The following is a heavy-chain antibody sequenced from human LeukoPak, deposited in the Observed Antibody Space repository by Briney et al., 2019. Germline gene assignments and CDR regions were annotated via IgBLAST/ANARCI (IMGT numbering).Heavy chain of an antibody. J-gene: IGHJ4*02. Sequence: HTGGSLRLSCAASGFTFSIYSMNWVRQAPGKGLEWVSYISSSSGLISYADSVKGRFTISRDNAKNSLYLQMDSLRDEDTAVYYCARQPERRSDYWGQGTLVTVSS. CDR3: ARQPERRSDY. CDR1: GFTFSIYS. CDR2: ISSSSGLI. D-gene: IGHD1-1*01. V-gene: IGHV3-48*02.